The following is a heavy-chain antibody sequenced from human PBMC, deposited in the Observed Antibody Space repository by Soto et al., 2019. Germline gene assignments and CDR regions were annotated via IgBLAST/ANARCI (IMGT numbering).Heavy chain of an antibody. V-gene: IGHV3-30*04. J-gene: IGHJ4*02. CDR1: GFTFNSSA. D-gene: IGHD6-13*01. Sequence: QVQLVESGGGVVQPGRSLRLSCAAFGFTFNSSAMHWVRQSPGKGLEWVAVISYDGSNKYDADSVEGRFTISRDNSESTLYLQMNSLRTEDTAVYYCARASSSSWYLFDYWGQGTLVTVSS. CDR3: ARASSSSWYLFDY. CDR2: ISYDGSNK.